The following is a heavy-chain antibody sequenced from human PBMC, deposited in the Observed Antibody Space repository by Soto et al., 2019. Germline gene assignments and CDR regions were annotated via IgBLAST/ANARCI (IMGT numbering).Heavy chain of an antibody. CDR3: AREFCSGGNCYTYYFDH. CDR2: INTDGSNT. Sequence: XGSLRLSCAACGLTFNRYWMHWVRHAPGKGLVWVSHINTDGSNTNYADSVKGRFTISRDNAKSTLFLQMNSLRDEDTAVYYCAREFCSGGNCYTYYFDHWGQGIPVTVSS. CDR1: GLTFNRYW. D-gene: IGHD2-15*01. V-gene: IGHV3-74*01. J-gene: IGHJ4*02.